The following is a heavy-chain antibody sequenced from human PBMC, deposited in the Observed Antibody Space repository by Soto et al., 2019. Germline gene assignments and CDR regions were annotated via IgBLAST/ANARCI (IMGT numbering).Heavy chain of an antibody. Sequence: SETLSLTCTVSGGSISSSSYYWGWIRQPPGKGLEWIGSIYYSGSTYYNPSLKSRVTISVDTSKNQFSLKLSSVTAADTAVYYCARGRAGTEDYYGMDVWGQGTTVTVSS. CDR2: IYYSGST. D-gene: IGHD1-1*01. J-gene: IGHJ6*02. CDR3: ARGRAGTEDYYGMDV. CDR1: GGSISSSSYY. V-gene: IGHV4-39*01.